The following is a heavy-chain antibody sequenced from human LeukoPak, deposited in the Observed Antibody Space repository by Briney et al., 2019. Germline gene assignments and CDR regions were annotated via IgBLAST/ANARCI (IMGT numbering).Heavy chain of an antibody. CDR3: ARSLEI. Sequence: GGSLRLSCAASGFTFSAYWMNWVRQAPGKGLEWVSCISSSSSYISYADSLRGRFTISRDNAKNSLFLQMNSLRAEDTAVYYCARSLEIWGQGTLVTVSS. CDR1: GFTFSAYW. J-gene: IGHJ4*02. D-gene: IGHD1-1*01. V-gene: IGHV3-21*01. CDR2: ISSSSSYI.